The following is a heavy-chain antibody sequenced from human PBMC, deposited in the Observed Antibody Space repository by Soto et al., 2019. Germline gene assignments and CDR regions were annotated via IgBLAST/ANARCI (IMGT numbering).Heavy chain of an antibody. CDR1: GDSVSSNSAA. CDR2: TYYRSKWYN. D-gene: IGHD2-2*01. CDR3: ARDRYCSSTSCYGVDYYYMDV. V-gene: IGHV6-1*01. Sequence: SQTLSLTCAISGDSVSSNSAAWNWIRQSPSRGLEWLGRTYYRSKWYNDYAVSVKSRITINPDTSKNQSSLQLNSVTPEDTAVYYCARDRYCSSTSCYGVDYYYMDVWGKGTTVTVSS. J-gene: IGHJ6*03.